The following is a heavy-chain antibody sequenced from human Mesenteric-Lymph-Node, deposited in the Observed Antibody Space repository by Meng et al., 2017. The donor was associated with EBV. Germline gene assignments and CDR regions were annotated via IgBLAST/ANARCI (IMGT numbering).Heavy chain of an antibody. CDR1: GGSFSGYY. CDR3: ARGPNYWYFDL. J-gene: IGHJ2*01. Sequence: VHLTQWGAGLLKPSETLSLTCAVYGGSFSGYYWTWIRQSPGKGLEWIGESNQSGSTSYNPSLKSRVTISVDTSKNQFSLKLSSVIAADTAVYYCARGPNYWYFDLWGRGTLVTVSS. V-gene: IGHV4-34*01. CDR2: SNQSGST.